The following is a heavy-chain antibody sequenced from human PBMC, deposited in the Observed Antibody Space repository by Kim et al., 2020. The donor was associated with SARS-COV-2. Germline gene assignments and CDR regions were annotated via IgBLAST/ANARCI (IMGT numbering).Heavy chain of an antibody. Sequence: GGSLRLSCAASGFTFSSYGMHWVRQAPCKGLEWVAVIWYDGSNKYYADSVKGRFTISRDNSKNTLYLQMNSLRAEDTAVYYCARGAGQFDPWGQGTLVTVSS. CDR3: ARGAGQFDP. V-gene: IGHV3-33*01. CDR1: GFTFSSYG. J-gene: IGHJ5*02. CDR2: IWYDGSNK.